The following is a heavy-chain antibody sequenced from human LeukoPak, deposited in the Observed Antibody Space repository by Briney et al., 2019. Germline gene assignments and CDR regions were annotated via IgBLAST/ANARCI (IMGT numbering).Heavy chain of an antibody. CDR3: AFYSYGYRDFDY. D-gene: IGHD5-18*01. V-gene: IGHV3-20*04. J-gene: IGHJ4*02. CDR2: INWNGGST. Sequence: GGSLRLSCAASGFTFDDYGMSWVRQAPGKGLEWVSGINWNGGSTGYADSVKGRFTISRDDAKNSLYLQMNSLRAEDTALYYCAFYSYGYRDFDYWGQGTLVTASS. CDR1: GFTFDDYG.